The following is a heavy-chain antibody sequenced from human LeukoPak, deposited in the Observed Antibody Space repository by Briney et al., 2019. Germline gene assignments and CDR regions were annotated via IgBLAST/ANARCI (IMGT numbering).Heavy chain of an antibody. CDR3: AKFLAGVAVAGTDFDY. D-gene: IGHD6-19*01. CDR1: GFTFNNYA. J-gene: IGHJ4*02. V-gene: IGHV3-30-3*02. Sequence: PGGSLRLSCVASGFTFNNYAMHWVRQAPGKGLEWVAVISYDGSNKYYADSVKGRFTISRDNSKNTLYLQMNSLRAEDTAVYYCAKFLAGVAVAGTDFDYWGQGTLVAVSS. CDR2: ISYDGSNK.